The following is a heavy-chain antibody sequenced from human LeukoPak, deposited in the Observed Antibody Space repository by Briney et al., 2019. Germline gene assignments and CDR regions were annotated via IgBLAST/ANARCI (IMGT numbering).Heavy chain of an antibody. V-gene: IGHV4-34*01. D-gene: IGHD4-11*01. J-gene: IGHJ4*02. CDR1: GGSFSGYY. CDR3: ARALSVTTFVD. Sequence: SETLSLTCAVYGGSFSGYYWSWIRQPPGKGLEWIGEINHSGSTNYDPSLKSRVTISVDTSKNQFSLKLSSVTAAGTAVYCCARALSVTTFVDWGQGTLVTVSS. CDR2: INHSGST.